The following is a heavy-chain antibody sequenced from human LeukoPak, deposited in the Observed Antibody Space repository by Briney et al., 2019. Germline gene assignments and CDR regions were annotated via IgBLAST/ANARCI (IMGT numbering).Heavy chain of an antibody. D-gene: IGHD6-13*01. V-gene: IGHV1-8*03. CDR2: MNPNSGNT. CDR1: GYTFTSYD. Sequence: ASVKVSCKASGYTFTSYDINWVRQATGQGLEWMGWMNPNSGNTGYAQKFQGRVTITRSTSISTAYMELSSLRSEDTAVYYCARYSSSWYYFDYWGQGTLVTVSS. J-gene: IGHJ4*02. CDR3: ARYSSSWYYFDY.